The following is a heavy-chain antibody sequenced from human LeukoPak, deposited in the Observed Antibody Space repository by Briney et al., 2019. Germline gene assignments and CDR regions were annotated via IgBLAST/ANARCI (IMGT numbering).Heavy chain of an antibody. D-gene: IGHD2-2*01. CDR2: IYHSGST. Sequence: PSETLSLTCAVCGYSISGGYYWGWIRPPPGKGLEWIGSIYHSGSTYYNPSLKSRVTISVDTSKNQFSLKLSSVTAADTAVYYCARHPMVPAAIGYWGQGILVTVSS. V-gene: IGHV4-38-2*01. CDR1: GYSISGGYY. J-gene: IGHJ4*02. CDR3: ARHPMVPAAIGY.